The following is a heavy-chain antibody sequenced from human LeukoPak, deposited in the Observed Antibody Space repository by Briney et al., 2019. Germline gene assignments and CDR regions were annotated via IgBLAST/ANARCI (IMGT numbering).Heavy chain of an antibody. CDR2: LNEDGSEK. CDR1: GFNFRTKW. Sequence: GGSLRLSCAASGFNFRTKWMSWVRQPPGKGLGWVANLNEDGSEKYYVDSLKGRFTITRDNAENSLYLHMNSLRAEDTAVYYCARGGAGYYFDSWGQGTLLTVSS. CDR3: ARGGAGYYFDS. D-gene: IGHD6-19*01. V-gene: IGHV3-7*01. J-gene: IGHJ4*02.